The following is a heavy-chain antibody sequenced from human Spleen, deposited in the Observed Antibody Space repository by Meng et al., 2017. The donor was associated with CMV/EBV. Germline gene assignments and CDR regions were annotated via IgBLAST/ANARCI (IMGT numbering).Heavy chain of an antibody. J-gene: IGHJ3*02. CDR1: GFSFGDYY. CDR3: ARDGARLYYDFSPGAFDI. Sequence: GESLKIFCAISGFSFGDYYMAWVRQAPGKGLEWAANIRYDGSEKHYVDSEKGRFTISRDNAKNSLYLQMNSLRAEDTAVYYCARDGARLYYDFSPGAFDIWGQGTMVTVSS. CDR2: IRYDGSEK. D-gene: IGHD3-3*01. V-gene: IGHV3-7*01.